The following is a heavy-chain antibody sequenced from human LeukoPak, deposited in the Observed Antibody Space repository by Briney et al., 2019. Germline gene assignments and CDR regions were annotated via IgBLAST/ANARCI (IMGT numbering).Heavy chain of an antibody. CDR2: LYYSGSS. CDR1: GDSISRTDSY. D-gene: IGHD2-8*01. Sequence: SETLSLTCTVSGDSISRTDSYRGWIRQPPGKGLEWIGSLYYSGSSYYSPSLRSRVTTSIDTSKNQFSLKLSAVTAADTAIYYCARHFRREVLIGSAFDIWGQGTMVTVSS. CDR3: ARHFRREVLIGSAFDI. J-gene: IGHJ3*02. V-gene: IGHV4-39*01.